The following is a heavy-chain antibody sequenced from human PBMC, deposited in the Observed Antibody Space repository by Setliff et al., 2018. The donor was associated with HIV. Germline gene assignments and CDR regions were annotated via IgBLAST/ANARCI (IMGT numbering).Heavy chain of an antibody. V-gene: IGHV3-7*03. J-gene: IGHJ4*02. CDR3: ARGRGESRTNYFDY. CDR1: GFTFSNYW. Sequence: GESLKISCAASGFTFSNYWMTWVRHAPGKGLEWVANIKQDGSEEYYVDSVKGRFTISRDGARNSLYLQMNSLRDEDTAVYYCARGRGESRTNYFDYWGQGTLVTVSS. CDR2: IKQDGSEE.